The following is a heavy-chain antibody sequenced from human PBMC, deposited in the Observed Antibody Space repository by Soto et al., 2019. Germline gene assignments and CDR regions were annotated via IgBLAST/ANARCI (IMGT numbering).Heavy chain of an antibody. CDR1: GYSFTSYW. Sequence: GESLKISCKGSGYSFTSYWIGWVRQMPGKGLEWMGIIYPGDSDTRYSPSFQGQVTISADKSISTAYLQWSSLKASDTAMYYCARHEDGYNSFASMDVWGQRTKVTVSS. D-gene: IGHD5-12*01. V-gene: IGHV5-51*01. CDR2: IYPGDSDT. CDR3: ARHEDGYNSFASMDV. J-gene: IGHJ6*02.